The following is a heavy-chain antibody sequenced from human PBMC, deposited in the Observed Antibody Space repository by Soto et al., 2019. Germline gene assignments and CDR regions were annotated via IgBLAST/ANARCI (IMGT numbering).Heavy chain of an antibody. Sequence: QVQLVQSGAEVKKPGASVKVSCKASGYTFTSYDINWVRQATGQGLEWMGWMNPNSGNTGYAQKFQGRVTMTRNTSISTAYMELSSLRSEDTAVYYCARGLYNWNAQLMGVSWFDPWGQGTLVTVSS. CDR2: MNPNSGNT. D-gene: IGHD1-20*01. J-gene: IGHJ5*02. CDR3: ARGLYNWNAQLMGVSWFDP. V-gene: IGHV1-8*01. CDR1: GYTFTSYD.